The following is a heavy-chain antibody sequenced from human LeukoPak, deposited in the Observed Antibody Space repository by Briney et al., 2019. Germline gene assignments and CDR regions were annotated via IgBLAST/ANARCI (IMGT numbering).Heavy chain of an antibody. CDR2: IIPVFDRP. CDR3: ARDAQWELRAFDV. D-gene: IGHD1-26*01. J-gene: IGHJ3*01. CDR1: GGRFKSYG. V-gene: IGHV1-69*06. Sequence: SVKVSCRTTGGRFKSYGFSWVRQAPGQGLEWMGGIIPVFDRPTYAQKFEGRVTITADKSTNTTYMEISSLTSDDTAVYYCARDAQWELRAFDVWGQGTMVIVSS.